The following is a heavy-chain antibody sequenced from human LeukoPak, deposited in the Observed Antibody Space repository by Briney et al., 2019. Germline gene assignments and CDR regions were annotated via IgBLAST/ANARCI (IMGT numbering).Heavy chain of an antibody. V-gene: IGHV3-7*01. CDR3: ARENSIAAADLYWYFDL. D-gene: IGHD6-13*01. J-gene: IGHJ2*01. Sequence: GGSLRLSCAASGFTFSSYWMSWVRQAPGKGLEWVANIKQDGSEKYYVDSVKGRFTISRDNAKSSLYLQMNSLRAEDTAVYYCARENSIAAADLYWYFDLWGRGTLVTVSS. CDR1: GFTFSSYW. CDR2: IKQDGSEK.